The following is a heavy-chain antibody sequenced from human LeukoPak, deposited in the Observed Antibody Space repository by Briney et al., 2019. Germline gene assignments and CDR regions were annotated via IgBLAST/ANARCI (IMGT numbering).Heavy chain of an antibody. CDR2: ISYDGSDK. D-gene: IGHD2-15*01. J-gene: IGHJ4*02. Sequence: GGSLRLSCAASSFTFSSYAMHWVRQAPGKGLEWVAVISYDGSDKFYADSVKGRFTISRDNAKNSLYLQMNSLRAEDTAVYYCAREGCSGGSCYITSGGYWGQGTLVTAPS. CDR3: AREGCSGGSCYITSGGY. CDR1: SFTFSSYA. V-gene: IGHV3-30*04.